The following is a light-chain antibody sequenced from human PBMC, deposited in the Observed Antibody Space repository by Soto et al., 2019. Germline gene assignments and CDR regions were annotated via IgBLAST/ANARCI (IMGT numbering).Light chain of an antibody. CDR1: SSDVCGYNY. J-gene: IGLJ1*01. CDR3: SSYTTSNTRQIV. CDR2: DVS. Sequence: QSVLTQPASVSGSPGQSITISCTGTSSDVCGYNYVSWYQHHPGKAPKLIIFDVSNRPSGVSNPFSGSKSGNTASLTISALQPEDEADYYCSSYTTSNTRQIVFGTGTKVTVL. V-gene: IGLV2-14*03.